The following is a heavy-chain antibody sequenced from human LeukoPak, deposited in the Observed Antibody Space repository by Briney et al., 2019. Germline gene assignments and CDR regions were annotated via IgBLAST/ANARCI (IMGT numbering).Heavy chain of an antibody. CDR2: INQDGSEK. V-gene: IGHV3-7*05. J-gene: IGHJ4*02. CDR1: GFTFSTYW. CDR3: ARDRTRYYDSSGYYASNY. Sequence: GGSLRLSCAASGFTFSTYWMTWVRQAPGKGLEWVANINQDGSEKYYVDSVKGRFTISRDNAKNSLYLQMNSLRAEDTAVYYCARDRTRYYDSSGYYASNYWGQGTLVTVSS. D-gene: IGHD3-22*01.